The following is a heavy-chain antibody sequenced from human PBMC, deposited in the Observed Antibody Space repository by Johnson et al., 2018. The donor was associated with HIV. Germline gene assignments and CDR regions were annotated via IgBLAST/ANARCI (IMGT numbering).Heavy chain of an antibody. J-gene: IGHJ3*02. CDR3: ARGALGAFDI. V-gene: IGHV3-30*02. CDR2: IRYDGGDK. CDR1: GFTFNNYG. D-gene: IGHD3-3*02. Sequence: QVQLVESGGGLVKPGGSLRLSCAASGFTFNNYGMHWVRQAPGKGLEWVAFIRYDGGDKYYADSVKGRFTISRDNAKNSLYLQMNSLRAEDTAVYYCARGALGAFDIWGQGTMVTVSS.